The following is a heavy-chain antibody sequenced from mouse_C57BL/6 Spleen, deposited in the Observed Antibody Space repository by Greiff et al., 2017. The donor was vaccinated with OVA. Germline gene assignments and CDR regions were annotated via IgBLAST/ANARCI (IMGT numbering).Heavy chain of an antibody. D-gene: IGHD2-5*01. J-gene: IGHJ2*01. Sequence: EVKLVESGTVLARPGASVKMSCKTSGYTFTSYWMHWVKQRPGQGLEWIGAIYPGNSDTSYNQKFKGKAKLTAVTSASTAYMELSSLTNEDSAVYYCTRKGGYSNSYYFDYWGQGTTLTVSS. CDR3: TRKGGYSNSYYFDY. CDR1: GYTFTSYW. CDR2: IYPGNSDT. V-gene: IGHV1-5*01.